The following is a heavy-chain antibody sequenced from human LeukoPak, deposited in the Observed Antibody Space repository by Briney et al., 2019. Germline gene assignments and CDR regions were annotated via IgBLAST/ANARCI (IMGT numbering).Heavy chain of an antibody. CDR3: ARLQYYFGSGSFSHVNKWFDP. D-gene: IGHD3-10*01. V-gene: IGHV5-51*01. CDR2: IYPGDSDT. CDR1: GYSFTSYW. Sequence: GESLKISCKVSGYSFTSYWIGWVRQLPGKGLEWMGIIYPGDSDTTYSPSFQGQVTISADRSISTAYLQWSSLKASDTAIYYCARLQYYFGSGSFSHVNKWFDPWGQGTLVTVSS. J-gene: IGHJ5*02.